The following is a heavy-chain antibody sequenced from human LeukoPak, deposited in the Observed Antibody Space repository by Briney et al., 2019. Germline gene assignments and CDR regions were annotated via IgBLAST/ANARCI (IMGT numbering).Heavy chain of an antibody. CDR2: ISGSGGST. V-gene: IGHV3-23*01. Sequence: GGSLRLSCAAPGFTFSSYAMSWVRQAPGKGLEWVSAISGSGGSTYYADSVKGRFTISRDNSKNTLYLQMNSLRAEDTAVYYCANTPPYYDILTGSQGGYWGQGTLVTVSS. CDR3: ANTPPYYDILTGSQGGY. J-gene: IGHJ4*02. CDR1: GFTFSSYA. D-gene: IGHD3-9*01.